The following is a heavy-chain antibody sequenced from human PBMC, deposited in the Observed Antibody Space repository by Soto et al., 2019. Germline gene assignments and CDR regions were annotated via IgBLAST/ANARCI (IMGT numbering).Heavy chain of an antibody. Sequence: PGKGLEWVANIKQDGSEKNYVDSVKGRFTISRDNAKNSLYLQMNSLRGEDTAVYYCARENYFDYWGQGTLVTVSS. CDR3: ARENYFDY. CDR2: IKQDGSEK. V-gene: IGHV3-7*04. J-gene: IGHJ4*02.